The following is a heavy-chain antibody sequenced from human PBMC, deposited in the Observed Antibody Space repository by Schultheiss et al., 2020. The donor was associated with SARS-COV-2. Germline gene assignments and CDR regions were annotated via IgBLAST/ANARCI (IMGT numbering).Heavy chain of an antibody. D-gene: IGHD3-10*01. Sequence: GGSLRLSCATSGFTFSNFGMGWVRQAPGKGLEWVSVIYSGGSTYYADSVKGRFTISRDNSKSTLYLQMNTLRAEDTAVYYCARDYYGSGRNRGLLDNWGQGTLVTVSS. CDR2: IYSGGST. J-gene: IGHJ4*02. CDR3: ARDYYGSGRNRGLLDN. CDR1: GFTFSNFG. V-gene: IGHV3-66*01.